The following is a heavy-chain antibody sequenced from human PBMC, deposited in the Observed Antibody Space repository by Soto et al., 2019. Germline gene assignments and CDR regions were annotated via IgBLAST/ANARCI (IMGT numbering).Heavy chain of an antibody. V-gene: IGHV3-74*01. J-gene: IGHJ6*02. CDR1: GFTFSSYW. D-gene: IGHD6-19*01. CDR2: INSDGSST. CDR3: ASPYLYSSGLYFYGMDV. Sequence: EVQLVESGGGLVQPGGSLRLSCAASGFTFSSYWMQWVRQAPGKGLVWVSRINSDGSSTSYADSVKGRFTISRDNAKNTVYLQMHSLRAEDTAVYYCASPYLYSSGLYFYGMDVWGQGTTVTVSS.